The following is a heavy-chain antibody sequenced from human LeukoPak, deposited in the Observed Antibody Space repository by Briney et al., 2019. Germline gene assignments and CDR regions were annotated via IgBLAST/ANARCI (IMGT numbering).Heavy chain of an antibody. J-gene: IGHJ3*02. CDR3: ARGQYYYDSQFLDFWGTSDAFDI. CDR2: MYYRGNT. CDR1: GGSISSITYY. D-gene: IGHD3-22*01. Sequence: SETLSLTCTVSGGSISSITYYWGWIRQPPGKGLEWVGHMYYRGNTFYNPSLKSRVTISVDTSKNQFSLKLSSVTAADTAVYYCARGQYYYDSQFLDFWGTSDAFDIWGQGTMVTVSS. V-gene: IGHV4-39*07.